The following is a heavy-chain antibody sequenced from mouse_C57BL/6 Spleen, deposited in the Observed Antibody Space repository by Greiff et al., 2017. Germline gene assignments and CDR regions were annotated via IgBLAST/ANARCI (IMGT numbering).Heavy chain of an antibody. CDR2: IYPGDGDT. Sequence: QVQLQQSGAELVKPGASVKISCKASGYAFSSYWMNWVKQRPGKGLEWIGQIYPGDGDTNYNGKFKGKATLTAAKSSSTAYMQLSSLTSEDSAVYFCARDYYGSSSYYFDSGGQGTTLTVSS. V-gene: IGHV1-80*01. CDR3: ARDYYGSSSYYFDS. D-gene: IGHD1-1*01. J-gene: IGHJ2*01. CDR1: GYAFSSYW.